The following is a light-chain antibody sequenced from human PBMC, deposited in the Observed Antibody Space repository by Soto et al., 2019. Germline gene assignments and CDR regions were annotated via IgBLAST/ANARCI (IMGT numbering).Light chain of an antibody. CDR1: QSLNSD. CDR2: GAS. V-gene: IGKV3-15*01. Sequence: ETVMTQSPATLSMSPGERATLSCRASQSLNSDLAWYQQKPGQAPRLLIYGASTGATGIPGRFSGSGSGTEFTLTISSLQSEDFAVYYCQQYNSWPLTFGGGT. J-gene: IGKJ4*01. CDR3: QQYNSWPLT.